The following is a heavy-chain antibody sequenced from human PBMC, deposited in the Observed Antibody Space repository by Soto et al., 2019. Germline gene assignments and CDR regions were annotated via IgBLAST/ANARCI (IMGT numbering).Heavy chain of an antibody. J-gene: IGHJ4*02. Sequence: GGSLRLSCAASGFTFDDYAMHWVRQAPGKGPEWVSGISWNSGNIVYADSVKGRFTISRDNAKNSLYLQMNSLRPEDTGLYYCAKDPQAWSGPYYFDYWGQGTLVTVSS. V-gene: IGHV3-9*01. CDR2: ISWNSGNI. D-gene: IGHD3-3*01. CDR1: GFTFDDYA. CDR3: AKDPQAWSGPYYFDY.